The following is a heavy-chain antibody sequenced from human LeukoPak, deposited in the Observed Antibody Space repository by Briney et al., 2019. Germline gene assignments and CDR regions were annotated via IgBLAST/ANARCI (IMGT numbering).Heavy chain of an antibody. CDR1: GYTFTGYY. V-gene: IGHV1-2*02. D-gene: IGHD3-3*01. CDR3: ARFPAGGVVIRKYYFDY. CDR2: INPNSGGT. Sequence: ASVKVSCKASGYTFTGYYLHWVRQAPGQGLEWMGWINPNSGGTNYAQKFQGRVTMTRDTSISTAYMELSRLRYDDTVVFYCARFPAGGVVIRKYYFDYWGQGTLVTVSS. J-gene: IGHJ4*02.